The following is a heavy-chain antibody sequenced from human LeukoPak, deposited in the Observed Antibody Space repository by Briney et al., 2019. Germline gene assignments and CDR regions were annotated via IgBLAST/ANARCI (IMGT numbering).Heavy chain of an antibody. Sequence: GESLKISCKGSRYSFMNYWIGWVRQMPGKGLEWMGIIYTGDSDTKYSPSLQGQVTISVDKSISTAYLQWSSLKASDTAMYYCARTIIAARPFDIWGQGTMVTVSS. J-gene: IGHJ3*02. CDR1: RYSFMNYW. V-gene: IGHV5-51*01. CDR2: IYTGDSDT. D-gene: IGHD6-6*01. CDR3: ARTIIAARPFDI.